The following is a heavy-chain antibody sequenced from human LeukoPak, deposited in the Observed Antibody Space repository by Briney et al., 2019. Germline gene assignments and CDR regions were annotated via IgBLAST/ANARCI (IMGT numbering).Heavy chain of an antibody. J-gene: IGHJ3*02. D-gene: IGHD6-13*01. CDR2: ISYDGSNK. CDR3: AKDNNGAAAGIIPGAFDI. CDR1: GFSFRSYG. V-gene: IGHV3-30*18. Sequence: GGSLRLSCAASGFSFRSYGMHWVRQAPGKGLEWVAVISYDGSNKYYADSVKGRFTISRDNSMNTLFLQMNSLRGEDTAVYYCAKDNNGAAAGIIPGAFDIWGQGTMVTVSS.